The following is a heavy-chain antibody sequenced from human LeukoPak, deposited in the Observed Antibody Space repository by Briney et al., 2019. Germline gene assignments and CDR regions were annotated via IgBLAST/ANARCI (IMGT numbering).Heavy chain of an antibody. CDR1: GYTFTAYY. CDR3: ARGLWFGELFGY. J-gene: IGHJ4*02. V-gene: IGHV1-2*02. Sequence: GASVKVSCKASGYTFTAYYMHWVRQAPGQGLEWMGWINPNSGGTNYAQKFQGRVTISRDTSISTAYMELSRLRSDDTAVYYCARGLWFGELFGYWGQGTLVTVSS. D-gene: IGHD3-10*01. CDR2: INPNSGGT.